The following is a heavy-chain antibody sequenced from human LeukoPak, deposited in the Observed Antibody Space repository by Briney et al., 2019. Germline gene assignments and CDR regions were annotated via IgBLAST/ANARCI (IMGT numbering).Heavy chain of an antibody. Sequence: ASVKVSCKASGYTFTDYFIHWVRQAPGQGLEWMGWINPNSGGTNYAQKFQGWVTMTRDTSISTAYMELNRLKSDDTAVYYCARGAAAQQLVNDYWGQGTLVTVSS. CDR3: ARGAAAQQLVNDY. V-gene: IGHV1-2*04. J-gene: IGHJ4*02. CDR2: INPNSGGT. D-gene: IGHD6-13*01. CDR1: GYTFTDYF.